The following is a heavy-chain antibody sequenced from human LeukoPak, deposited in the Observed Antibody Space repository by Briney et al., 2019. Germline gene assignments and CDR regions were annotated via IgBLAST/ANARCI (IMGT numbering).Heavy chain of an antibody. CDR1: GFTFSDYA. J-gene: IGHJ4*02. Sequence: GGSLRLSCAASGFTFSDYAMSWVRQAPGKGLEWVSVISDSGGSVYYADSVKRRFTIFRDNSKNTVDLQMNSLRVEDTAVYYCAEDFRGYGRMIDYWGQGTLVTVSS. CDR2: ISDSGGSV. D-gene: IGHD5-18*01. CDR3: AEDFRGYGRMIDY. V-gene: IGHV3-23*01.